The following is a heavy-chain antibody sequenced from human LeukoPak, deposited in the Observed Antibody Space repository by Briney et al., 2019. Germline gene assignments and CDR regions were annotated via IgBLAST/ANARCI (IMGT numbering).Heavy chain of an antibody. Sequence: GESLKISCKGSGYSFTSYWIGWVRQMPGKGLEWMGIIYPGDSDTRYSPSFQGQVTISADKSISTAYLQWSSLKASDTAMYYCARLGYKRAYCGGGCPFDYWGQGTLVTVSS. D-gene: IGHD2-21*02. CDR2: IYPGDSDT. J-gene: IGHJ4*02. CDR3: ARLGYKRAYCGGGCPFDY. V-gene: IGHV5-51*01. CDR1: GYSFTSYW.